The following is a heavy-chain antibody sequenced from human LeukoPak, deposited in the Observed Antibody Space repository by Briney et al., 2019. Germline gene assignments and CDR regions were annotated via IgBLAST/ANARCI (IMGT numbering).Heavy chain of an antibody. V-gene: IGHV3-66*01. CDR2: IYSGGST. Sequence: GGSLRLSCAASGFTVSSNYMSWVRQAPGKGLEWVSVIYSGGSTYYADSVKGRFTISRDNSKNTLYLQMNSLRAEDTAVYYCAKDLRLYYYDSRGVRGFDYWGQGTLVTVSS. CDR3: AKDLRLYYYDSRGVRGFDY. CDR1: GFTVSSNY. D-gene: IGHD3-22*01. J-gene: IGHJ4*02.